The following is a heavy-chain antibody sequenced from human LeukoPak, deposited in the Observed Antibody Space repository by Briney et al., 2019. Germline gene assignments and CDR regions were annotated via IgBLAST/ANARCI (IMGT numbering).Heavy chain of an antibody. J-gene: IGHJ3*02. Sequence: GGSLRLSCAASGFTFSSYAMHWVRQAPGKGLEWVAVISYDGSNKYYADSVKGRFTISRDNSKNTLYLQMNSLRAEDTAVYYCAKGAILGSLLIWGQGTMVTVSS. CDR3: AKGAILGSLLI. CDR1: GFTFSSYA. CDR2: ISYDGSNK. V-gene: IGHV3-30-3*01. D-gene: IGHD3-3*01.